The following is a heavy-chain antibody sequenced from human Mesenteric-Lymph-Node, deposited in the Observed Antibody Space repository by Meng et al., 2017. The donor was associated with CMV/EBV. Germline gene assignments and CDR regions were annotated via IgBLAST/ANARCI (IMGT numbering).Heavy chain of an antibody. D-gene: IGHD3-3*01. CDR1: GFTFSSYS. CDR3: ARDPITIFGVVIIHYFDS. J-gene: IGHJ4*02. V-gene: IGHV3-7*01. Sequence: GESLKISCAASGFTFSSYSMNWVRQAPGKGLEWVANIKQDGSEEYYVDSVKGRFTISRDNAKSSLYLQMNNLRAEDTAVYYCARDPITIFGVVIIHYFDSWGRGTLVTVSS. CDR2: IKQDGSEE.